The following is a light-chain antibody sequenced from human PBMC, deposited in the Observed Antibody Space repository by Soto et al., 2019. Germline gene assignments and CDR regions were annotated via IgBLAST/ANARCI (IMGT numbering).Light chain of an antibody. Sequence: LAQPASVSGSPGRSITISCTGTSSDVGGYNYVSWYQQHPGKAPKLMIYEVSNRPSGVSNRFSGSKSGNTASLTISGLQAEDEADYYCSSYTSSSTLYVFGTGTKVTVL. CDR2: EVS. J-gene: IGLJ1*01. CDR1: SSDVGGYNY. V-gene: IGLV2-14*01. CDR3: SSYTSSSTLYV.